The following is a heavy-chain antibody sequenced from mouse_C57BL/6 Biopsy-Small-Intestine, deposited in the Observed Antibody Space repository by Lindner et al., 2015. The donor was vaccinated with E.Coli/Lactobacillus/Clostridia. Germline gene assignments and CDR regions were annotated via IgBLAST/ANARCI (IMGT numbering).Heavy chain of an antibody. D-gene: IGHD1-1*01. V-gene: IGHV1S18*01. CDR3: ASDLRTTVATHFDS. J-gene: IGHJ4*01. CDR2: IVLGGGNT. CDR1: GFTFTSSI. Sequence: SVKVSCKASGFTFTSSILQWVRQTRGQRLEWIGWIVLGGGNTNYAQKFQERVTITSDMSTSTAFMELSSLTSEDTAVYYCASDLRTTVATHFDSWGQGTLVTVSS.